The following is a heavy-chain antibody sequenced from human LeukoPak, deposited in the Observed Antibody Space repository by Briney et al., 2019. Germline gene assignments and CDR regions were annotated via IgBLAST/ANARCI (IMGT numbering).Heavy chain of an antibody. CDR2: INSDGSST. D-gene: IGHD1-26*01. Sequence: GGSLRLSCAASGFTFSSYWMHWVRHAPGRGLVWVSRINSDGSSTSYADSVKGRFTISRDNAKNTLYLQMNSLRAEDTAVYYCARGDIVGATGRRTQDYWGQGTLATVSS. CDR3: ARGDIVGATGRRTQDY. V-gene: IGHV3-74*01. J-gene: IGHJ4*02. CDR1: GFTFSSYW.